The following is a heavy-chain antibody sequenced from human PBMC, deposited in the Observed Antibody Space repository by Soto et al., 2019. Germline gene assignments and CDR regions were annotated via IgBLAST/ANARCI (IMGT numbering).Heavy chain of an antibody. V-gene: IGHV3-30*18. CDR2: ISYDGSNK. Sequence: QAQLVESGGGVVQPGRSLRLSCAASGFTFSSYGMHWVRQAPGKGLEWVAVISYDGSNKYYADSVKGRFTISRDNSKNTLYLQMNSLRAEDTAVYYCAKAAGTTGYYYYYGMDVWGQGTTVTVSS. D-gene: IGHD1-1*01. CDR3: AKAAGTTGYYYYYGMDV. J-gene: IGHJ6*02. CDR1: GFTFSSYG.